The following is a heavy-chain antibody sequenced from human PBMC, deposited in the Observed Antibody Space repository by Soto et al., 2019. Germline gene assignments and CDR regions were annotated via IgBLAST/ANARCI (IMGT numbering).Heavy chain of an antibody. CDR3: ARSRLREYSSSWYRGPFDY. CDR2: IKQDGSEK. V-gene: IGHV3-7*03. CDR1: GFTFSSYG. Sequence: GGSLRLSCAASGFTFSSYGMHWVRQAPGKGLEWVANIKQDGSEKYYVDSVKGRFTISRDNAKNSLYLQMNSLRAEDTAVYYCARSRLREYSSSWYRGPFDYWGQGTLVTVSS. J-gene: IGHJ4*02. D-gene: IGHD6-13*01.